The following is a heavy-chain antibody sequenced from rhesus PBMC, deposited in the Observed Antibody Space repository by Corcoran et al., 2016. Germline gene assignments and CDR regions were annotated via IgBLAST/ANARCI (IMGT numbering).Heavy chain of an antibody. CDR1: GGSISSGNR. D-gene: IGHD1-26*01. Sequence: QVQLQESGPAVVKPLETLSLTCAVSGGSISSGNRVSGIRQAPRQGLGGMGGIYGSGGSTESNPSLKSRVTISKDTSKNQFSLKLSSVTAADTAVYYCARGGYNWSAGGLDSWGQGVVVTVSS. J-gene: IGHJ6*01. CDR3: ARGGYNWSAGGLDS. CDR2: IYGSGGST. V-gene: IGHV4-93*01.